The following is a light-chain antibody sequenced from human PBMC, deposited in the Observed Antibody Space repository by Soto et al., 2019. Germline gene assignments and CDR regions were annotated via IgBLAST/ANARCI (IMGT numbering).Light chain of an antibody. V-gene: IGKV1-39*01. CDR2: AAS. CDR3: QQTDNFPRT. J-gene: IGKJ1*01. CDR1: QSLLHSNGYNY. Sequence: MTQSPLSLPVTPGEPASISCRSSQSLLHSNGYNYLNWYQHKPGKAPKLLIYAASSLQTGVPSRFSGSRSGTDFALTISSLQREDFATYYCQQTDNFPRTFGQGTKVDIK.